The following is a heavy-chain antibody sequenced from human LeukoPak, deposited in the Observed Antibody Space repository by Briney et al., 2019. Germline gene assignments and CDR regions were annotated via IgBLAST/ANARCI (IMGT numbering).Heavy chain of an antibody. Sequence: SETLSLTCTVSGGSISSYYWSWIRQPAGKGLESIGHISTSGSTNYNPSLKSRVTMSVDTSKNQFSLKLSSVTAADTAVYYCARVSWGYDYRRAFDIWGQGTMVTVSS. J-gene: IGHJ3*02. CDR1: GGSISSYY. CDR2: ISTSGST. D-gene: IGHD5-12*01. V-gene: IGHV4-4*07. CDR3: ARVSWGYDYRRAFDI.